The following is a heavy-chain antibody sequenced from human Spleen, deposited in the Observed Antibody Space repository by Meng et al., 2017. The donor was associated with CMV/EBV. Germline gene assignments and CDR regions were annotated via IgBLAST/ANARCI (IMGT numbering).Heavy chain of an antibody. CDR1: GDSVSSNSAA. V-gene: IGHV6-1*01. Sequence: LRLSCAISGDSVSSNSAAWNWIRQSPSRGLEWLGRTYYRSKWYNDYAVSVKSRITINPDTSKNQFSLQLNSVTPEDTAVYYCVRYIGSSTHFDYWGQGTLVTVSS. CDR2: TYYRSKWYN. CDR3: VRYIGSSTHFDY. J-gene: IGHJ4*02. D-gene: IGHD1-26*01.